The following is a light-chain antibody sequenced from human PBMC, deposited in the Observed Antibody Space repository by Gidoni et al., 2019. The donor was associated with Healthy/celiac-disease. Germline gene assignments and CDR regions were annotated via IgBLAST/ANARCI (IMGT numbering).Light chain of an antibody. CDR3: QVWDSSSDHVV. CDR2: DDS. J-gene: IGLJ2*01. V-gene: IGLV3-21*02. Sequence: SSVLTQPPSVSVAPGQTARITCGGNNIGSNSVHWYQQKPGQAPVLGVYDDSDRPSGIPARFSGSNSGNTATLTISRVEAGDEADYYCQVWDSSSDHVVFGGGTKLTVL. CDR1: NIGSNS.